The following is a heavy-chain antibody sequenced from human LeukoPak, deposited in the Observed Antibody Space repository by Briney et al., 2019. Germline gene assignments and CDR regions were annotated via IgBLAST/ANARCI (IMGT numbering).Heavy chain of an antibody. CDR1: GFTFSSYA. CDR2: ISSNGGST. Sequence: GGSLRLSCAASGFTFSSYAMDWVRQAPGRGLEYVSAISSNGGSTYYANSVKGRFTISRDNARNSLYLQMNSLRDDDTAVYYCARDRDSSFDYWGQGTLVTVSS. D-gene: IGHD6-6*01. CDR3: ARDRDSSFDY. V-gene: IGHV3-64*01. J-gene: IGHJ4*02.